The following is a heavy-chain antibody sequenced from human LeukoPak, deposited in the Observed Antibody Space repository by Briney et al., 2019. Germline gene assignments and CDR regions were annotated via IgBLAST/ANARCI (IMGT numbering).Heavy chain of an antibody. D-gene: IGHD3-3*01. CDR1: GGSISSYY. V-gene: IGHV4-59*12. Sequence: SETLSLTCSVSGGSISSYYWSWTRQPPGKGLEWIGYIYYSGRTNYNPSLKSRVTISVDTSKIQFSLNLSSVTAADTAIYYCARGLASGYPPIPFDYWGQGTQVTVSS. CDR3: ARGLASGYPPIPFDY. CDR2: IYYSGRT. J-gene: IGHJ4*02.